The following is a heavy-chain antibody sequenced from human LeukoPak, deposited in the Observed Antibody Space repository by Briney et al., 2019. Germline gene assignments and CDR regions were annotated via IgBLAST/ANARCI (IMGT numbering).Heavy chain of an antibody. CDR3: AKDRLFIAVAGTSDY. CDR2: ISITGGTT. D-gene: IGHD6-19*01. CDR1: GFTFSSYA. V-gene: IGHV3-23*01. J-gene: IGHJ4*02. Sequence: GGSLRLSCAASGFTFSSYAMSWVRQAPGKGLKWVSVISITGGTTYYGDSVKGRFTISRDNSKNTLYLQMNSLRAEDTAVYYCAKDRLFIAVAGTSDYWGQGTLVTVSS.